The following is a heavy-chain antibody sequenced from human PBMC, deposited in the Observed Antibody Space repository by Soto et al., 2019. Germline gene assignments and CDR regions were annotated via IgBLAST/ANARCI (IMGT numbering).Heavy chain of an antibody. Sequence: GGSLRLSCAASGFTFSSYGMQWVRQAPGKGLEWVAVISYDGSNKYYADSVKGRFTISRDNSKNTLYPQMNSLRAEDTAVYYCAKHNDFWSGYYRYNWFDPWGQGTLVTVSS. CDR3: AKHNDFWSGYYRYNWFDP. CDR2: ISYDGSNK. CDR1: GFTFSSYG. J-gene: IGHJ5*02. V-gene: IGHV3-30*18. D-gene: IGHD3-3*01.